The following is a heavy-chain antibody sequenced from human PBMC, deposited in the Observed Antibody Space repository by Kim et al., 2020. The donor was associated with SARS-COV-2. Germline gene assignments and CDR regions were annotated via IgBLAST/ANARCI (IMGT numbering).Heavy chain of an antibody. J-gene: IGHJ4*02. V-gene: IGHV1-18*01. Sequence: ASVKVSCKASGYTFTSYGISWVRQAPGQGLEWMGWISAYNGNTNYAQKLQGRVTMTTDTSTSTAYMELRSLRSDDTAVYYCARLPYCGGDCFTSEDYWGQGTLVTVSS. CDR2: ISAYNGNT. CDR1: GYTFTSYG. CDR3: ARLPYCGGDCFTSEDY. D-gene: IGHD2-21*02.